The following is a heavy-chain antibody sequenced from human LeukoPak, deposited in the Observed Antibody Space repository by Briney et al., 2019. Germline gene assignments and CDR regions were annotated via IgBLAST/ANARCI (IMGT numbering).Heavy chain of an antibody. J-gene: IGHJ4*02. CDR1: GFTFSSYG. CDR2: ISYDGSNK. D-gene: IGHD1-26*01. CDR3: ANSDNLPGSGSYWSDFDY. V-gene: IGHV3-30*18. Sequence: QPGGSLRLSCAASGFTFSSYGMHWVRQAPGKGLEWVAVISYDGSNKYYADSVKGRFTISRDNSKNTLYLQMNSLRAEDTAVYYCANSDNLPGSGSYWSDFDYWGQGTLVTVSS.